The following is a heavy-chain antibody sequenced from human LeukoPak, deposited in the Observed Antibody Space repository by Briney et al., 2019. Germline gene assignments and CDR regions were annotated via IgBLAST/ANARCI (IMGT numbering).Heavy chain of an antibody. Sequence: SGGSLRLSCAASGFTFSSYSMNWVRQAPGKGLEWVSSISSSSSYIYYADSVKGRFTISRDNAKNSLYLQMNSLRAEDTAVYYCARENTYYDFWSGYYTYWFDPWGQGTLVTVSS. CDR2: ISSSSSYI. CDR1: GFTFSSYS. V-gene: IGHV3-21*01. CDR3: ARENTYYDFWSGYYTYWFDP. J-gene: IGHJ5*02. D-gene: IGHD3-3*01.